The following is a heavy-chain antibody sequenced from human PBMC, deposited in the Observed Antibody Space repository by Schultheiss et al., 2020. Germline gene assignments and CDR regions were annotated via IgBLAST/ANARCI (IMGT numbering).Heavy chain of an antibody. D-gene: IGHD2-21*01. V-gene: IGHV1-18*01. J-gene: IGHJ2*01. CDR2: ISAYNGNT. Sequence: ASVKVSCKASGYTFTSYGISWVRQAPGLGLEWMGWISAYNGNTNYAQKLQGRVTMTTDTSTSTAYMELKSLRSDDTAVYYCARVGPVVVPFWYWNFDLWGRGTLVTVSS. CDR1: GYTFTSYG. CDR3: ARVGPVVVPFWYWNFDL.